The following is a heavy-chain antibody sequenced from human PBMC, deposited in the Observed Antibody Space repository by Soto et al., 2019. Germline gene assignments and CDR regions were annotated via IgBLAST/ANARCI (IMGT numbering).Heavy chain of an antibody. J-gene: IGHJ5*02. CDR1: GFTVSRDY. Sequence: GGSLRLSCTASGFTVSRDYMSWVRQAPGKGLEWVSVIYTGGSTYYADSVKGRFTFSRDNSKNTLYLQMNSLRAEDTAVYYCARAYGGNPALFDPWGQGTLVTVSS. CDR3: ARAYGGNPALFDP. D-gene: IGHD4-17*01. CDR2: IYTGGST. V-gene: IGHV3-53*01.